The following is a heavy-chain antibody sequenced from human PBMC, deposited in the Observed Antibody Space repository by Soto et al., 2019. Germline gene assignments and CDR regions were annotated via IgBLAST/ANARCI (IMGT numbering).Heavy chain of an antibody. CDR2: ISAYSGKT. CDR3: ARDPYLGDHQY. V-gene: IGHV1-18*01. D-gene: IGHD3-16*01. CDR1: GYTFTTYG. Sequence: QVQLVQSGGEVKKPGASVKVSCKTSGYTFTTYGISWVRQAPGQGLEWVGWISAYSGKTHYAQKFQGKVTMTTDTPTNTASLELRSVRSDDTALYYCARDPYLGDHQYWGQGTLVTVSS. J-gene: IGHJ4*02.